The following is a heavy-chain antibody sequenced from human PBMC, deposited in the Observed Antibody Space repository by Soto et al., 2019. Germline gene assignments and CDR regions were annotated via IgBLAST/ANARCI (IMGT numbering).Heavy chain of an antibody. D-gene: IGHD3-3*01. J-gene: IGHJ6*02. V-gene: IGHV1-46*01. Sequence: ASVKVSCKASGYTFTSYYMHWVRQAPGQGLEWMGIINPSGGSTSYAQKFQGRVTMTRDTSTSTVYMELSSLRSEDTAVYYCARARRITIFGPDYYYGMDVWGQGTTVTVSS. CDR1: GYTFTSYY. CDR2: INPSGGST. CDR3: ARARRITIFGPDYYYGMDV.